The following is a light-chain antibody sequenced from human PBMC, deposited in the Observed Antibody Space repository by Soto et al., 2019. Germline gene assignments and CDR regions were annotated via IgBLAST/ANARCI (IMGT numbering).Light chain of an antibody. V-gene: IGKV1-5*03. CDR3: QHYYTYPWT. Sequence: DIQMTQSPSTLSASVGDRVTITFRASQSISSWVAWYQQKPGKGPKLLIYKASHLESGDPSRFSGSGSGTEFTLTISSLQPGDFATYYCQHYYTYPWTFGHGTKV. CDR2: KAS. CDR1: QSISSW. J-gene: IGKJ1*01.